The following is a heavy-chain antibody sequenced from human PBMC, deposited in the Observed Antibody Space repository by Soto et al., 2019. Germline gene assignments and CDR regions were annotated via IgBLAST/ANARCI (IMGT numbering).Heavy chain of an antibody. V-gene: IGHV4-39*07. Sequence: SETLSLTCAVSGASISSSTYHWGWIRQPPGKGLEWVASIYYTGNTYYNPSLKSRVTISVDTSKNQFSLKLSSVTAADTAVYYFARGYCSSTSCYIWDNWFDPWGQGTLVTVPQ. CDR3: ARGYCSSTSCYIWDNWFDP. CDR1: GASISSSTYH. J-gene: IGHJ5*02. CDR2: IYYTGNT. D-gene: IGHD2-2*02.